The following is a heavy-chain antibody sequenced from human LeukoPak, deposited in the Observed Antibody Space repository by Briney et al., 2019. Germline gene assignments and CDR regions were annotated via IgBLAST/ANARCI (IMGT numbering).Heavy chain of an antibody. CDR1: GFTFRNHA. CDR3: ARTPRRYSDYGDYLSYNY. D-gene: IGHD4-17*01. J-gene: IGHJ4*02. CDR2: SGGGGRDT. V-gene: IGHV3-23*01. Sequence: GGSLRLSCVGSGFTFRNHAMNWVRLAPGKGLEWISTSGGGGRDTYYGDSVKGRFTISRDNSKNTLYLQMSSLRSEDTAVYYCARTPRRYSDYGDYLSYNYWGQGTLVTVSS.